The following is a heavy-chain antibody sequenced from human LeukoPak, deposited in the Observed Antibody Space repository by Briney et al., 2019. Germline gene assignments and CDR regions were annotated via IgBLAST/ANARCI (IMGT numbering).Heavy chain of an antibody. J-gene: IGHJ5*02. D-gene: IGHD3-3*01. CDR1: GFTFSSHW. CDR2: IKQDGSEK. Sequence: GGSLRLSCAASGFTFSSHWMTWVRQAPGKGLQWVANIKQDGSEKHYVDSVKGRFTISRDNAKNSLYLQMNTLRVEDTAVYYCVRDTYDLWRGNNWFDPWGQGTLVTVSS. CDR3: VRDTYDLWRGNNWFDP. V-gene: IGHV3-7*01.